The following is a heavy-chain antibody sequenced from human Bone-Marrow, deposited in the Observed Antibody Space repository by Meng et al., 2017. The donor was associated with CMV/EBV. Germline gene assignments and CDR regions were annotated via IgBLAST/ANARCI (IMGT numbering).Heavy chain of an antibody. D-gene: IGHD2-15*01. CDR3: AKGVTAGGTYFFDY. J-gene: IGHJ4*02. V-gene: IGHV3-30*02. CDR1: GFIFTSSG. CDR2: IRYDGSNK. Sequence: LTCAASGFIFTSSGMHWVRQTPGKGLEWVAFIRYDGSNKYYPDSVKGRFTISRDNSKSTLYLQMDGLRAEDTAVYFCAKGVTAGGTYFFDYWVQGTLVTVSS.